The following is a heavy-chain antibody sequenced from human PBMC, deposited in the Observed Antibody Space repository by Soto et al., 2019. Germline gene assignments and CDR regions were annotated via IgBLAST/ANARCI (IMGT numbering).Heavy chain of an antibody. V-gene: IGHV3-23*01. CDR3: AKGTSNGGWFNPFDY. CDR1: GCTFVNYA. D-gene: IGHD6-19*01. Sequence: EVQLLESGGGLVQPGGSLRLSCAASGCTFVNYAMNWVRQAPGKGLEWVATLSGSGTSTYYADSVKGRFTISRDNSRNTLYLQMNSLRAEDTAVYYCAKGTSNGGWFNPFDYWGQGTLVTVSS. CDR2: LSGSGTST. J-gene: IGHJ4*02.